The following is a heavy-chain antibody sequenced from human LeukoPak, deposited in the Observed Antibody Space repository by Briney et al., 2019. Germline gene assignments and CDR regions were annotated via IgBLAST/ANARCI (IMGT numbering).Heavy chain of an antibody. J-gene: IGHJ5*02. CDR1: GFAFSSYA. V-gene: IGHV3-23*01. Sequence: GGSLRLSCAASGFAFSSYALTWVRQAPGKGLEWVSGITPSSGSAYYADSVKGRFTISRDYSKNTLYVQMNSLRAEDTAVYYCAKARGFCSGGSCYNPFDPWGQGTLVTVSS. D-gene: IGHD2-15*01. CDR3: AKARGFCSGGSCYNPFDP. CDR2: ITPSSGSA.